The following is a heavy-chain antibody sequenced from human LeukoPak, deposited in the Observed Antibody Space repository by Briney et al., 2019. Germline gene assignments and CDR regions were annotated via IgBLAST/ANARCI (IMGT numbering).Heavy chain of an antibody. J-gene: IGHJ3*02. CDR3: AKDPNGDYIGAFDI. D-gene: IGHD4-17*01. V-gene: IGHV3-23*01. CDR1: GFSFSSYA. CDR2: ISARRGST. Sequence: GGSLRLSCAASGFSFSSYALSWVRLAPGKGLEWVSSISARRGSTYYADSVKGRFTLSRDYSKNTLYLQMNSLRAEDTAVYYCAKDPNGDYIGAFDIWGQGTMVTVSS.